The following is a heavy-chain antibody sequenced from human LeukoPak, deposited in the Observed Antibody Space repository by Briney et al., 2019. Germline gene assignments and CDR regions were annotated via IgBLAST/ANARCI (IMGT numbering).Heavy chain of an antibody. CDR1: GFTFSSSV. CDR3: ARDRGGYSTDFDF. V-gene: IGHV3-23*01. J-gene: IGHJ4*02. CDR2: INGDGTRT. Sequence: GGSLRLSCAASGFTFSSSVMSWVRQAPGKGLEWVSTINGDGTRTYYAVSSNGRFIISRDNSMYTLYLQMNGLRAEDTAVYYCARDRGGYSTDFDFWGQGTLVTVSS. D-gene: IGHD5-12*01.